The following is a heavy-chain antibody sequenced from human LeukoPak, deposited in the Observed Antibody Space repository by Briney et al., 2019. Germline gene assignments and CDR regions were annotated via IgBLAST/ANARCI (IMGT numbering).Heavy chain of an antibody. CDR2: MNPNSGNA. J-gene: IGHJ4*02. V-gene: IGHV1-8*02. D-gene: IGHD6-19*01. CDR3: ARGGDSSASDIDY. CDR1: GYTFTGYY. Sequence: VASVKVSCKASGYTFTGYYMHWVRQAPGQGLEWMGWMNPNSGNAGYAQKFQGRVTMTRNTSISTAYMELSSLRSEDTAVYYCARGGDSSASDIDYWGQGTLVTVSS.